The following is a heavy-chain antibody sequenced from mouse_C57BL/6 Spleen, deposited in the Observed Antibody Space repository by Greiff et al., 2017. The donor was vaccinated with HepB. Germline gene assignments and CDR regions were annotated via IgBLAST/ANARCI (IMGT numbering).Heavy chain of an antibody. V-gene: IGHV3-6*01. CDR2: ISYDGSN. J-gene: IGHJ3*01. CDR1: GYSITSGYY. Sequence: EVHLVESGPGLVKPSQSLSLTCSVTGYSITSGYYWNWIRQFPGNKLEWMGDISYDGSNNYNPSLTNRISITRDTSKNQFCLKLNSVTTEDTATYYCAREFAYWGQGTLVTVSA. CDR3: AREFAY.